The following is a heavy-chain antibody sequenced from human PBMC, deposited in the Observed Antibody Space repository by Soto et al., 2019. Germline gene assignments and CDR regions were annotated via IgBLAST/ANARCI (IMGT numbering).Heavy chain of an antibody. CDR3: ARAVVYYDSSGYYPREAFDI. D-gene: IGHD3-22*01. CDR1: GYTFTSYD. CDR2: MNPNSGNT. Sequence: ASVKVSCKASGYTFTSYDINWVRQATGQGLEWMGWMNPNSGNTGYAQKFQGRVTMTRNTSISTAYMELSSLRSEDTAVYYCARAVVYYDSSGYYPREAFDIWGQGTMVTVSS. V-gene: IGHV1-8*01. J-gene: IGHJ3*02.